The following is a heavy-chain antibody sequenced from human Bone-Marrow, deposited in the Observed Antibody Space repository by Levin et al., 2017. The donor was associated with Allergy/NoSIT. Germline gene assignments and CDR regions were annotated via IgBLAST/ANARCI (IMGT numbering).Heavy chain of an antibody. Sequence: ASVKVSCKASGYFFTNFYIHWVRQAPGHGLEWMGWINPNTGGTNYAQKFQDRVTMTRDTSISTAYMDLTNLRSDDTAVYFCARDQSDVIEVPTALSDYWGQGTLVTVSS. D-gene: IGHD2-2*01. J-gene: IGHJ4*02. CDR2: INPNTGGT. CDR3: ARDQSDVIEVPTALSDY. V-gene: IGHV1-2*02. CDR1: GYFFTNFY.